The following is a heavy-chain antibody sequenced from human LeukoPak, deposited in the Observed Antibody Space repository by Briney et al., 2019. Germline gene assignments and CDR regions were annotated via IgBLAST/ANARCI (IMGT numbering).Heavy chain of an antibody. D-gene: IGHD6-19*01. V-gene: IGHV1-24*01. J-gene: IGHJ4*02. CDR2: FDPEDGET. CDR1: GYTLTELS. CDR3: ATASSGNQWLAIFDY. Sequence: ASVKVSCKVSGYTLTELSMHWVRQAPGKGLEWMGGFDPEDGETIYAQKFQGRVTMTEDTSTDTAYMELSSLRSEDTAVYYCATASSGNQWLAIFDYWGQGTLVTVSS.